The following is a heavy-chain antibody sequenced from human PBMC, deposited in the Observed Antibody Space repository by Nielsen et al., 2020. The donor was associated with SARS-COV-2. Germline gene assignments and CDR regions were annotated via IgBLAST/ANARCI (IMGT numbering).Heavy chain of an antibody. CDR2: ISGSGGST. V-gene: IGHV3-23*01. CDR3: AKDGGSNVLLWFGVTGSKGSNWFDP. CDR1: GFTFSSYA. J-gene: IGHJ5*02. Sequence: GESLKISCAASGFTFSSYAMSWVRQAPGKGLEWVSAISGSGGSTYYADSVKGRFTISRDNSKNTLYLQMNSLRAEDTAVYYCAKDGGSNVLLWFGVTGSKGSNWFDPWGQGTLVTVSS. D-gene: IGHD3-10*01.